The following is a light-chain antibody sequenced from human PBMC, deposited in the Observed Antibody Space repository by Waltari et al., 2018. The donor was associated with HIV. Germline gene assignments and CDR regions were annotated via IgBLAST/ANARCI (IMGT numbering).Light chain of an antibody. Sequence: QSALTQPRSVSGSPGQSVTISCTGTSSDVGGYASISCYLQHPGKVPKLIIYEVIKRPSGVPDRFSGSKSGNTASLTISGLQTEDEADYFCCSYAGTYTYVLFGGGTKLTVL. V-gene: IGLV2-11*01. J-gene: IGLJ3*02. CDR1: SSDVGGYAS. CDR3: CSYAGTYTYVL. CDR2: EVI.